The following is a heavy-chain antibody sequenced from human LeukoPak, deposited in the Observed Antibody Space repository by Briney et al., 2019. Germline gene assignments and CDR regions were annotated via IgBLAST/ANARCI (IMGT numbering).Heavy chain of an antibody. D-gene: IGHD6-13*01. CDR2: IYPGDSDT. CDR3: ARHEVAAAGSFDY. Sequence: GESLKISCKGSGYSFSDYWIGWVRQMPGKGLELMGIIYPGDSDTRYRPSFQGQVTISADKSISTAYLQWSSLKASDTAMYYCARHEVAAAGSFDYWGQGTLVTVSS. J-gene: IGHJ4*02. V-gene: IGHV5-51*01. CDR1: GYSFSDYW.